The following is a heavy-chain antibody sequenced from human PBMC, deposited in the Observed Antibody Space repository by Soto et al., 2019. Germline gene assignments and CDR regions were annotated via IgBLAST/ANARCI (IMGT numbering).Heavy chain of an antibody. V-gene: IGHV5-10-1*01. CDR2: IDPSDSYT. CDR3: ARAEYSSSYYYYGMDV. J-gene: IGHJ6*02. CDR1: GYSFTSYW. Sequence: PGESLKISCKGSGYSFTSYWISWVRQMPGKGLEWMGRIDPSDSYTNYSPSFQGHVTISADKSISTAYLQWSSLKAPDTAMYYCARAEYSSSYYYYGMDVWGQGTTVTVSS. D-gene: IGHD6-6*01.